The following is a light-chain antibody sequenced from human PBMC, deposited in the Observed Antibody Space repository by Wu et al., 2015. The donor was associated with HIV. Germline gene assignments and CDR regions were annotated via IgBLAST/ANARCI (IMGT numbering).Light chain of an antibody. CDR1: QSVSNS. V-gene: IGKV3-11*01. J-gene: IGKJ2*03. CDR3: QQYANWPPLFS. Sequence: EIVLTQSPATLSLSPGERATLSCRASQSVSNSLGWFQQKPGQAPRLLIYDASNRVSGTPNRFSGSGSGTDFTLTISSLQSEDSAVYFCQQYANWPPLFSFGQGTKVEIK. CDR2: DAS.